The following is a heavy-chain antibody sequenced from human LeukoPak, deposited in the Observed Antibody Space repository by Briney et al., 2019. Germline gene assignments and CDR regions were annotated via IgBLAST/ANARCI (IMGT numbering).Heavy chain of an antibody. V-gene: IGHV1-8*01. D-gene: IGHD6-19*01. Sequence: ASVKVSCKASGYTFTSCDINWVRQATGQGLEGMGWMNPNSGNTGYGQSFQGRITMTRDISRGTAYMELSNLTSEDTAIYYCTRGSSGRRDNWGQGTLVTVSA. CDR2: MNPNSGNT. CDR3: TRGSSGRRDN. J-gene: IGHJ4*02. CDR1: GYTFTSCD.